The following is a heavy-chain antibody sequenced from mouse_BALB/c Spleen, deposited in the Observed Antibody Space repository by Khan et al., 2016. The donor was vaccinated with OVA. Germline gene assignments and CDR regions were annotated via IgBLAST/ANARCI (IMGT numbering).Heavy chain of an antibody. Sequence: EVQLVESGPGLVKPSQSLSLTCSVTGHSITSGYRWSWIRQFPGNKLEWMGYISYDGSNNYNPSLKNRISISRDTSKNQFFLKLNSVTTEDTATYYCARGGAVVPYWYFDVWGAGTTVTVSS. CDR2: ISYDGSN. J-gene: IGHJ1*01. CDR3: ARGGAVVPYWYFDV. D-gene: IGHD1-1*01. V-gene: IGHV3-6*02. CDR1: GHSITSGYR.